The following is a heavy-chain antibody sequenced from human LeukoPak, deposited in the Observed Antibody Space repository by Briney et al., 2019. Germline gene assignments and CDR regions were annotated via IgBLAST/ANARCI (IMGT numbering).Heavy chain of an antibody. V-gene: IGHV4-34*01. CDR1: GGSFSGYY. J-gene: IGHJ3*02. CDR3: ARGPLTSIVVVVAATRTDAFDI. D-gene: IGHD2-15*01. Sequence: SETLSLTCAVYGGSFSGYYWSWIRQPPGKGLEWIGEINHSGSTNYNPPLKSRVTISVDTSKNQFSLKLSSVTAADTAVYYCARGPLTSIVVVVAATRTDAFDIWGQGTMVTVSS. CDR2: INHSGST.